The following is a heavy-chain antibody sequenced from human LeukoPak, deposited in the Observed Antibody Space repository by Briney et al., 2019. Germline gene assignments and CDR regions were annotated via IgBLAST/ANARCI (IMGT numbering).Heavy chain of an antibody. Sequence: ASVKVSCKASGYTFTSYAMHWVRQAPGQRLEWMGWINAGNGNTKYSQEFQGRVTITRDTSASTAYMELSSLRSEDMAVYYCARGAIPPTWVVPAAMLYKDFDYWGQGTLVTVSS. CDR1: GYTFTSYA. D-gene: IGHD2-2*01. CDR2: INAGNGNT. J-gene: IGHJ4*02. CDR3: ARGAIPPTWVVPAAMLYKDFDY. V-gene: IGHV1-3*03.